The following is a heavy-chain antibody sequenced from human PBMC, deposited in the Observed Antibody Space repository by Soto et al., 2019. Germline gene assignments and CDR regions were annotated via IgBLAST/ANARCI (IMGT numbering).Heavy chain of an antibody. CDR3: ARGLPGSGTDWFDP. Sequence: SETLSLTCAVYGGSFSGYYWSWIRQPPGKGLEWIGEINHSGSTNYNPSLKSRVTISVDTSKNQFSLKLSSVTAADTAVYYCARGLPGSGTDWFDPWGQGTLVTVSS. D-gene: IGHD3-10*01. CDR2: INHSGST. J-gene: IGHJ5*02. V-gene: IGHV4-34*01. CDR1: GGSFSGYY.